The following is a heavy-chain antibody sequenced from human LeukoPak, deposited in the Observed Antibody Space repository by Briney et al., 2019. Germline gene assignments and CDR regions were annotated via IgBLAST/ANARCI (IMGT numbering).Heavy chain of an antibody. CDR2: IYTSGST. V-gene: IGHV4-4*07. J-gene: IGHJ5*02. Sequence: SETLSLTCTVSGGSISRYYWSWIRQPAGKGLEWIGRIYTSGSTNYNPSLKSRVTMSVDTSKNQSSLKLSSVTAADTVVYYCARVVAYCSGGSSYTRWFDPWGQGTLVTVSS. CDR1: GGSISRYY. D-gene: IGHD2-15*01. CDR3: ARVVAYCSGGSSYTRWFDP.